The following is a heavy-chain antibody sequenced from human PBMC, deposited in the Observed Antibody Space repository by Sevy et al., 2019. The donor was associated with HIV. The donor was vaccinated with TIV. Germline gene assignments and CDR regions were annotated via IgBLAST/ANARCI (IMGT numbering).Heavy chain of an antibody. CDR3: AKEFYDFWSGYYYFDY. V-gene: IGHV3-30*18. CDR2: ISYDGNIQ. CDR1: GLTFSTYG. D-gene: IGHD3-3*01. Sequence: GGSLRLSCAASGLTFSTYGMHWVRQAPGKGLEWVAVISYDGNIQYYADSVKGRFTVSRDNYKNTLYLQMNSLRAEDTAVYYCAKEFYDFWSGYYYFDYWGQGTLVTVSS. J-gene: IGHJ4*02.